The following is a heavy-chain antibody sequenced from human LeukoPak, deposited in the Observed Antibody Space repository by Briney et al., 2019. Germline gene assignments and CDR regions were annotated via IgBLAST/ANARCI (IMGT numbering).Heavy chain of an antibody. V-gene: IGHV3-74*01. J-gene: IGHJ4*02. CDR3: VRDRGGTFDY. CDR1: GFTFSGSA. Sequence: GGSLRLPCAASGFTFSGSAMHWVRQAPGKGLVWVSRINSDGTSTNYADSVKGRFTISRDNAKNMLYLQMNSLRAEDTAVFYCVRDRGGTFDYWGQGTLVTVSS. D-gene: IGHD1-1*01. CDR2: INSDGTST.